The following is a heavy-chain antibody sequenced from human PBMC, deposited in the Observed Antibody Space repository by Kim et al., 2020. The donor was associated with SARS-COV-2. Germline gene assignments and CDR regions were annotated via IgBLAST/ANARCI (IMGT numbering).Heavy chain of an antibody. CDR3: GRIDYHDDR. J-gene: IGHJ5*02. Sequence: GGSLRLSCAASGFTVSSSWIHWVRQTPGKGLVWVSRIDGDGSTINLADSVRGRFTVSRDNAKSTAYLQMNSLSAEDTAIYYCGRIDYHDDRWGQGTLVTVSS. CDR2: IDGDGSTI. V-gene: IGHV3-74*01. D-gene: IGHD3-16*01. CDR1: GFTVSSSW.